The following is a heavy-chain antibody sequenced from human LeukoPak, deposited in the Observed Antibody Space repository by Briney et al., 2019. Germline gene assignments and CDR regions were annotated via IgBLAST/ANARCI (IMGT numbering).Heavy chain of an antibody. CDR3: AKDPFYYDILTGPDY. Sequence: PGGSLRLSCAASGFTFSSYGMHWVRQAPGKGLEWVAFIRYDGGNKNYADSVKGRFTISRDNSKNTLYLQMNSLRAEDTAVYYCAKDPFYYDILTGPDYWGQGTLVTVSS. D-gene: IGHD3-9*01. CDR2: IRYDGGNK. CDR1: GFTFSSYG. J-gene: IGHJ4*02. V-gene: IGHV3-30*02.